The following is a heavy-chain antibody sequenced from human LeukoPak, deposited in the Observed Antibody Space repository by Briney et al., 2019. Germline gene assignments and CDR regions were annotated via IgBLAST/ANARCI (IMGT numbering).Heavy chain of an antibody. D-gene: IGHD3-3*01. J-gene: IGHJ5*02. V-gene: IGHV4-30-2*01. CDR1: GGSISSGGYS. CDR3: ARDRRGTIFGVVNRGNWFDP. Sequence: SETLSLTCAVSGGSISSGGYSWSWIRQPPGKGLEWIGYIYHSGSTYYNPSLKSRVTISVDRSKNQFSLKLSSVTAADTAVYYCARDRRGTIFGVVNRGNWFDPWGQGTLVTVSS. CDR2: IYHSGST.